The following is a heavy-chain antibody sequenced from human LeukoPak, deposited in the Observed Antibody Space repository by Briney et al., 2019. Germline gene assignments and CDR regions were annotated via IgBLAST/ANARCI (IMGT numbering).Heavy chain of an antibody. CDR3: ARPGYCSGGSCSDWFDS. Sequence: ASVKVSCEPSGYTFTAYYAHWMRQAPGQGLEWMGWIDPNSAGTNFAQKFQGRVSMTRDTSINTAYLELSRLRSDDTAVYYCARPGYCSGGSCSDWFDSWGQGTLVTVSS. CDR1: GYTFTAYY. V-gene: IGHV1-2*02. D-gene: IGHD2-15*01. CDR2: IDPNSAGT. J-gene: IGHJ5*01.